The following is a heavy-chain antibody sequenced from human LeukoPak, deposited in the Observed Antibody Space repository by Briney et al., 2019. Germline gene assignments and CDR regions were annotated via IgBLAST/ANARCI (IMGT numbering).Heavy chain of an antibody. CDR2: INPNSGGT. V-gene: IGHV1-2*02. CDR3: ARARRSGSGWYDLWY. D-gene: IGHD6-19*01. J-gene: IGHJ4*02. Sequence: ASVKVSCKASGYTFTSYGISWVRQAPGQGLEWMGWINPNSGGTNYAQKFQGRVTMTRDTSISTAYMELSRLRSDDTAVYYCARARRSGSGWYDLWYWGQGTLVTVSS. CDR1: GYTFTSYG.